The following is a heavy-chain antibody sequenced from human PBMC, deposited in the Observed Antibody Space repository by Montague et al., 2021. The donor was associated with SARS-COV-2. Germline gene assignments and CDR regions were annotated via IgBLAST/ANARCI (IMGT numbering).Heavy chain of an antibody. Sequence: CAISGDSVSSNIAAWNWIRQSPSRGLEWLGRTYYRSKWYNDYAVSVRSRITISPDTSKNQFSLQLNSVTPEDTAVYYCTQERGPGRTTWHYLDYWGQRTLVTVSS. CDR2: TYYRSKWYN. CDR3: TQERGPGRTTWHYLDY. J-gene: IGHJ4*02. V-gene: IGHV6-1*01. D-gene: IGHD1-14*01. CDR1: GDSVSSNIAA.